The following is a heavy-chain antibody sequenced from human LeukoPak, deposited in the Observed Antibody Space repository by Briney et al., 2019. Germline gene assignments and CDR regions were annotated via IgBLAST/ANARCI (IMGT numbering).Heavy chain of an antibody. CDR3: ASLMTAVTIPDY. J-gene: IGHJ4*02. Sequence: PGGSLRLSCAASGFTFSDQNMNWVRQAPGKGLEWLSFISNTGSITYYADSVKGRFTISRDNAKNSLYLQMNSLRAEDTAVYYCASLMTAVTIPDYWGQGTLVTVSS. V-gene: IGHV3-21*05. D-gene: IGHD4-17*01. CDR2: ISNTGSIT. CDR1: GFTFSDQN.